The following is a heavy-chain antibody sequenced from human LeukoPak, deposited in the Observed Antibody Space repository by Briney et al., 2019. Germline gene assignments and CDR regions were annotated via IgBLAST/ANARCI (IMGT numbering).Heavy chain of an antibody. CDR1: GFTFSSYS. V-gene: IGHV3-21*01. Sequence: PGGSLRLSCAASGFTFSSYSMYWVRQAPGKGLEWVSSISSSSSYIYYADSVKGRFTISRDNAKNSLYLQMNSLRAEDTAVYYCASTGAAVAPAFDIWGQGTMVTVSS. J-gene: IGHJ3*02. CDR2: ISSSSSYI. CDR3: ASTGAAVAPAFDI. D-gene: IGHD6-19*01.